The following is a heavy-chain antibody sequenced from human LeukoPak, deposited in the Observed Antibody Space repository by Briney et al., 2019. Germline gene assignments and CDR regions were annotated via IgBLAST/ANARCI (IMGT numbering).Heavy chain of an antibody. J-gene: IGHJ4*02. CDR3: AKTAEFGRYFDY. D-gene: IGHD3-3*01. CDR2: IRYDGSNK. Sequence: GGSLRLSCAASGFTFSSYGMHWVRQAPGKGLEWVAFIRYDGSNKYYADSVKGRFTISRDNSKNTLYLQMNSLRADDTAVYYCAKTAEFGRYFDYWGQGTLVTVSS. V-gene: IGHV3-30*02. CDR1: GFTFSSYG.